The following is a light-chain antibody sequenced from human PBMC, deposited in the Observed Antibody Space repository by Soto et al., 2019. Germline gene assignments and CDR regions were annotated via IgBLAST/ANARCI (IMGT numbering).Light chain of an antibody. Sequence: QSALTQPPSAPGSPGQSVTISCTGASSDVGGYSYVSWYQQHPGKAPKLMIYEVSKWPSGVPDRFSGSKSGNTASLTVSGLQAEDEADYYCSSYGGSNNLVFGGGTKLTVL. CDR1: SSDVGGYSY. CDR2: EVS. CDR3: SSYGGSNNLV. V-gene: IGLV2-8*01. J-gene: IGLJ2*01.